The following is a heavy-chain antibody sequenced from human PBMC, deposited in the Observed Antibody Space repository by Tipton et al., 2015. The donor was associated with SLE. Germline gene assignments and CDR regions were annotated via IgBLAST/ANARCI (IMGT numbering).Heavy chain of an antibody. V-gene: IGHV4-59*12. D-gene: IGHD6-19*01. CDR2: IYYSGST. J-gene: IGHJ4*02. CDR1: GGSISSYF. CDR3: ARDSLTVAGTFDS. Sequence: TLSLTCTVSGGSISSYFWSWIRQPPGKGLEWIGYIYYSGSTNYNPSLKSRVTISVDASKSHFSLKLTSVTAADTAVYYCARDSLTVAGTFDSWGQGTLVIVSA.